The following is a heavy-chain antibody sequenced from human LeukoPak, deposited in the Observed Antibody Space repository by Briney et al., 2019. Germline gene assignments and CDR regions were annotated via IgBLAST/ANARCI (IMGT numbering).Heavy chain of an antibody. D-gene: IGHD5-18*01. CDR3: ARDGDSYGPTHIDY. V-gene: IGHV1-18*01. CDR2: ITAYNGNT. CDR1: GYTFTSYG. Sequence: ASVKVSCKASGYTFTSYGISWVRQAPGQGLEWMGWITAYNGNTNYAQKLQGRVTMTTDTSTSTAYMELRSLRSDDTAVYYCARDGDSYGPTHIDYWGQGTLVTVSS. J-gene: IGHJ4*02.